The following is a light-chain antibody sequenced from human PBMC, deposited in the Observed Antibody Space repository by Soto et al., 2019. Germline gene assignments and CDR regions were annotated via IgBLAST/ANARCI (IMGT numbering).Light chain of an antibody. CDR3: YSCRRNRDTRYV. CDR2: DVS. V-gene: IGLV2-14*03. J-gene: IGLJ1*01. Sequence: QSALTQPASVSGSPGQSITISCTGTSSDIVASNYVSWYQPHPGQAPKLLISDVSNRPSGISDRFSGSKSGNTASLTISGLQAEDEADYYCYSCRRNRDTRYVFGTGTKVTVL. CDR1: SSDIVASNY.